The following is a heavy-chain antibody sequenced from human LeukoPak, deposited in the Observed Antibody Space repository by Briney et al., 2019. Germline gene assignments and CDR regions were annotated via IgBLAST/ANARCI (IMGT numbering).Heavy chain of an antibody. CDR1: GDTFNNDW. CDR2: VYPDASKT. Sequence: GESLKISCKGSGDTFNNDWIAWVRHMPGKGLEWMGIVYPDASKTKYNPSFQGQVTISADKSTTTAYLQWSSLRASDTAIYYCARQMGGTTSVNWFDPWGQGTLVTVSS. V-gene: IGHV5-51*01. CDR3: ARQMGGTTSVNWFDP. J-gene: IGHJ5*02. D-gene: IGHD1-1*01.